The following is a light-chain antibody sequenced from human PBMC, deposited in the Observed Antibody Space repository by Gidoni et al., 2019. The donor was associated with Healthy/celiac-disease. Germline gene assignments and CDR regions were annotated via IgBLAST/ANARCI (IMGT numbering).Light chain of an antibody. Sequence: DIQMTQSPSTLSASVGDRVTITCRASQSISSWLAWYQQKPGKAPKLLIYKASSLESGGPSRFSGSGSGTEFTLTISSLQPDDFATYYCQQYNSPWTFGQGTKVEIK. CDR1: QSISSW. CDR2: KAS. CDR3: QQYNSPWT. V-gene: IGKV1-5*03. J-gene: IGKJ1*01.